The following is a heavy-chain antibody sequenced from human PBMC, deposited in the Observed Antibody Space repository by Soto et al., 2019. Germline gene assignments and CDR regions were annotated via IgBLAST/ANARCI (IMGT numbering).Heavy chain of an antibody. CDR2: VRRDGSYE. CDR1: GFSFSNFA. D-gene: IGHD1-26*01. CDR3: VREGPRKIVGAIDY. V-gene: IGHV3-33*01. J-gene: IGHJ4*02. Sequence: QVQLVESGGGVVQPGRSLRISCATSGFSFSNFAMHWFRQAPGKGLEWVSTVRRDGSYEQYGDSVKGRFTISRDNHKNTLYLQMNSLRVGDTAVCYCVREGPRKIVGAIDYWGQGTLVTVSS.